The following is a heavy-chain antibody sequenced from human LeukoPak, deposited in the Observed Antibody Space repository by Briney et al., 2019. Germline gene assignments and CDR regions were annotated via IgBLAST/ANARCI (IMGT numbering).Heavy chain of an antibody. CDR2: INWNGGST. D-gene: IGHD3-3*01. V-gene: IGHV3-20*01. CDR3: ARGAYDFWSGQYYFDY. CDR1: GFTFSSYG. J-gene: IGHJ4*02. Sequence: RSGGSLRLSCAASGFTFSSYGMSWVRHAPGKGLEWVSGINWNGGSTGYADSVKGRFTISRDNAKNSLYLQMNSLRAEDTALYHCARGAYDFWSGQYYFDYWGQGTLVTVSS.